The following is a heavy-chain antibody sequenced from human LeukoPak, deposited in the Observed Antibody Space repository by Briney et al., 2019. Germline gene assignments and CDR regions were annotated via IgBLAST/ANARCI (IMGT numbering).Heavy chain of an antibody. CDR2: IKQDGSEK. CDR3: ARDQYDTWSRRGNFDS. V-gene: IGHV3-7*03. J-gene: IGHJ4*02. CDR1: GFTFSSYW. D-gene: IGHD3-3*01. Sequence: GGSLRLSCAASGFTFSSYWMSWVRQAPGKGLEWVANIKQDGSEKNYVDSVEGRFTISRDNAKNSLYLQMKSLRAEDTAVFYCARDQYDTWSRRGNFDSWGQGTLVIVSS.